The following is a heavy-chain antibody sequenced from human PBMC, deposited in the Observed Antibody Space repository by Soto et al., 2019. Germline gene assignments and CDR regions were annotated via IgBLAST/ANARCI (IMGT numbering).Heavy chain of an antibody. CDR2: ISYSGST. CDR3: ARNSGSGSYYAHFDY. Sequence: ETLSLTCTVSGGSISGYFWSWIRQPPGKGLEWIGYISYSGSTNYNPSLKSRVTLSVDTSKNQFSLKLSSVTAADTAVYYCARNSGSGSYYAHFDYWGQGTLVTVSS. D-gene: IGHD3-10*01. J-gene: IGHJ4*02. V-gene: IGHV4-59*01. CDR1: GGSISGYF.